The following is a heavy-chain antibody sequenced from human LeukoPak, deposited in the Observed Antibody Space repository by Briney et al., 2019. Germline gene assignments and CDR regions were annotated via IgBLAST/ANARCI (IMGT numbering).Heavy chain of an antibody. CDR1: GYTFTTYG. CDR2: ISAYNGNT. CDR3: ARQSSSGHLNEYYFDY. Sequence: GASEKVSCKASGYTFTTYGISWVRQAPGQGLEWMGWISAYNGNTKYAQKLQGRVTMSTDTSTSTTYMEVRSLRSDDTAVYYCARQSSSGHLNEYYFDYWGQGTLVTVSS. J-gene: IGHJ4*02. V-gene: IGHV1-18*01. D-gene: IGHD3-22*01.